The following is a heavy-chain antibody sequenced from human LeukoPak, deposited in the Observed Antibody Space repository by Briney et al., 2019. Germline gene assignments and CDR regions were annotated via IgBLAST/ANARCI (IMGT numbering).Heavy chain of an antibody. CDR3: AKAYDSSGYYPFDY. CDR1: GFTFSSYA. V-gene: IGHV3-23*01. J-gene: IGHJ4*01. Sequence: PGGSMRLSCAASGFTFSSYAMSWVRQAPGKGLEWVSGISGSGGSTYYADSVKGRFTISRDNSKNTLYLQMNSLRAEDTAVYYCAKAYDSSGYYPFDYWGQEPWSPSPQ. D-gene: IGHD3-22*01. CDR2: ISGSGGST.